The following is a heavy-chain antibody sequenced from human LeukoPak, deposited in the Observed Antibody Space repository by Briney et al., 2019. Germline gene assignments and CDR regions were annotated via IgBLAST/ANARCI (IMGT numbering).Heavy chain of an antibody. D-gene: IGHD5-18*01. Sequence: SETLSLTCTVSGGSISSGGYYWSWIRQHPGKGLEWIGYIYYSGSTYYNPSLKSRVTISVDTSKNQFSLKLSSVTAADTAVYYCASVGGYSYGYLGINNWFDPWGQGTLVTVSS. CDR1: GGSISSGGYY. V-gene: IGHV4-31*03. J-gene: IGHJ5*02. CDR2: IYYSGST. CDR3: ASVGGYSYGYLGINNWFDP.